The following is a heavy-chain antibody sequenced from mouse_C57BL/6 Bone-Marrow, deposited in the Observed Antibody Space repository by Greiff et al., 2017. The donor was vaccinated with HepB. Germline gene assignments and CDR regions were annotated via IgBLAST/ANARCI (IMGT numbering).Heavy chain of an antibody. CDR2: ISNLAYSI. V-gene: IGHV5-15*01. Sequence: EVMLVESGGGLVQPGGSLKLSCAASGFTFSDYGMAWVRQAPRKGPEWVAFISNLAYSIYYADTVTGRFTISRENAKNTLYLEMSSLRSEDTAMYYCARHYGSSPFAYWGQGTLVTVSA. D-gene: IGHD1-1*01. J-gene: IGHJ3*01. CDR3: ARHYGSSPFAY. CDR1: GFTFSDYG.